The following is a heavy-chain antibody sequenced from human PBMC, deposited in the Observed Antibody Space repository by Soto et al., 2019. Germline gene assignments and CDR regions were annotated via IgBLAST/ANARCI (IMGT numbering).Heavy chain of an antibody. CDR1: AFTFSNYA. CDR2: ISGSGGTT. J-gene: IGHJ4*02. Sequence: EVQLLESGGGLVQPGGSLRLSCAASAFTFSNYAMNWVRQAPGKGLEWVSAISGSGGTTYYADSVKGRFTISRDNSKNTLDRQMNNLRAEDTAVYYCAKSQIGAARYGDYWGQGTLVTVSS. V-gene: IGHV3-23*01. CDR3: AKSQIGAARYGDY. D-gene: IGHD6-13*01.